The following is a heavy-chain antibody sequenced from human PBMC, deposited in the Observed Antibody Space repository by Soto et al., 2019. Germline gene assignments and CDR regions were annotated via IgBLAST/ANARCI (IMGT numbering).Heavy chain of an antibody. J-gene: IGHJ3*02. D-gene: IGHD2-21*02. CDR2: IIPIFGTA. Sequence: SVKVSCKASGGTFSSYAISWVRQAPGQGLEWMGGIIPIFGTANYAQKFQGRVTITADEPTSTAYMELSSLRSEDTAVYYCARAYCGGDCYSALVAFDIWGQGTMVTVSS. CDR3: ARAYCGGDCYSALVAFDI. V-gene: IGHV1-69*13. CDR1: GGTFSSYA.